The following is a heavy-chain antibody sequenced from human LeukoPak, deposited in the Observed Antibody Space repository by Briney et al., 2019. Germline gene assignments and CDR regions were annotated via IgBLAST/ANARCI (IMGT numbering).Heavy chain of an antibody. CDR3: ARDVVGAKSPSYYYYGMDV. D-gene: IGHD1-26*01. CDR2: INPSGGST. Sequence: ASVKVSCKASGYTFTSYYMHWVRQAPGQGLEWMGIINPSGGSTSYAQKFQGRVTMTRDTSASTAYMELSSLRSEDTAVYYCARDVVGAKSPSYYYYGMDVWGQGTTVTVSS. V-gene: IGHV1-46*01. CDR1: GYTFTSYY. J-gene: IGHJ6*02.